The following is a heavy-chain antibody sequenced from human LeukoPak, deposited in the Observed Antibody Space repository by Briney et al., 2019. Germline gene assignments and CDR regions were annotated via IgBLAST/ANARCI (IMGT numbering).Heavy chain of an antibody. V-gene: IGHV4-39*07. CDR2: IFYSGST. D-gene: IGHD3-10*01. Sequence: SETLSLTCTVSSGSISTSNYYWGWVRQPPGKALEWIGNIFYSGSTYYSPSLKSRVAISLDTSRNQFSLKLNSVTAADTAVYYCAKSNGYGLIDIWGRGTMVTVSS. J-gene: IGHJ3*02. CDR1: SGSISTSNYY. CDR3: AKSNGYGLIDI.